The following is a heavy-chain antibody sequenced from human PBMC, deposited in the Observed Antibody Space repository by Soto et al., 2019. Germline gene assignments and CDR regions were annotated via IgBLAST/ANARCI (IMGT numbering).Heavy chain of an antibody. D-gene: IGHD2-2*01. V-gene: IGHV4-34*01. Sequence: ASEALSLTCAVYGGSFSGYYWSWILQHPGKGLEWIGYIYHSGSTYYNPSLKSRVTISVDRSKNQFSLKLSSVTAADTAVYYCARANPVYAVVWGQGTLVTVSS. CDR3: ARANPVYAVV. J-gene: IGHJ4*02. CDR1: GGSFSGYY. CDR2: IYHSGST.